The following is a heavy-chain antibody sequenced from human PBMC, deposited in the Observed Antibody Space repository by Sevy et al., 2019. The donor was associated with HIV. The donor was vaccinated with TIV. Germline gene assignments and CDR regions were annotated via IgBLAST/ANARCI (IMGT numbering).Heavy chain of an antibody. D-gene: IGHD3-22*01. V-gene: IGHV1-18*01. CDR1: GYTFSNYG. CDR3: VRGESCSLIVVGPDY. Sequence: ASVKVSCQASGYTFSNYGVNWVRQAPGQGLEWMGWISGYNGNTKYAQKFQDRVIMTTDTATSTAYMELMSLTSEDTAVYDCVRGESCSLIVVGPDYWGQGTLVTVSS. CDR2: ISGYNGNT. J-gene: IGHJ4*02.